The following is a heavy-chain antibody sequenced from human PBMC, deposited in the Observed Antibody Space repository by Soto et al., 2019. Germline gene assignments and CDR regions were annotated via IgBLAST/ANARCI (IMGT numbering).Heavy chain of an antibody. J-gene: IGHJ6*03. CDR3: ASTTMVRGYYYYMDV. CDR2: IYYSGST. CDR1: GGSISSYY. Sequence: PSETLSLTCTVSGGSISSYYWSWIRQPPGKGLEWIGYIYYSGSTNYNPSLMSRVTISVDTSKNQFSLKLSSVTAAATAVYYCASTTMVRGYYYYMDVWGKGTTVTVSS. V-gene: IGHV4-59*08. D-gene: IGHD3-10*01.